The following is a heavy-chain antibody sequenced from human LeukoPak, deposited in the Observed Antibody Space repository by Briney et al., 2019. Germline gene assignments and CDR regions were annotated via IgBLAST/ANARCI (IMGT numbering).Heavy chain of an antibody. CDR3: ARDLSASTADVMSYY. CDR1: GFTFSSYW. CDR2: IKQDGSEK. Sequence: GGSLRLSCAASGFTFSSYWMSWVRQAPGKGLEWVANIKQDGSEKYYVDSVKGRFTISRDNAKKSLYLQMNSLRAEDTAVYYCARDLSASTADVMSYYWGQGTLVTVSS. J-gene: IGHJ4*02. D-gene: IGHD2-2*01. V-gene: IGHV3-7*01.